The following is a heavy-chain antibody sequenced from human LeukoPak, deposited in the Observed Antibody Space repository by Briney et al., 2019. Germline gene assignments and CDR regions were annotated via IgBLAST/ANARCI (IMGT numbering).Heavy chain of an antibody. CDR3: ARDPSSYSPWGFDF. V-gene: IGHV3-48*01. CDR2: ISDTSTTI. J-gene: IGHJ4*02. D-gene: IGHD2-2*01. CDR1: GYTFSDFS. Sequence: GGSLRLSCSASGYTFSDFSMNWVRQAPGKGLEWISYISDTSTTIYYADSLKGRFTISRDNAKNSLYLQLSSLTVDDTAVYYCARDPSSYSPWGFDFWGQGTLVTVSS.